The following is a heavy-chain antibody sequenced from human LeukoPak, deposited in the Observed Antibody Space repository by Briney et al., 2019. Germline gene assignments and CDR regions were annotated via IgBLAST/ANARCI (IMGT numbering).Heavy chain of an antibody. CDR2: ISISDGT. CDR1: VASVSSNY. V-gene: IGHV4-4*07. J-gene: IGHJ4*02. CDR3: ARLRRNGNDWYADDS. Sequence: SETLSLTCTVSVASVSSNYWSWIRQSAAKGLEWIGRISISDGTNYSPSLKSRVSMSVDASKNQFSLILTSATAADAAVYYCARLRRNGNDWYADDSWGQGILVTVYS. D-gene: IGHD6-19*01.